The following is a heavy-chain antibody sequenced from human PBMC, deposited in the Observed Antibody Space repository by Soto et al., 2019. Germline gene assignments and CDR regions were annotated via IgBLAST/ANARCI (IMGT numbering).Heavy chain of an antibody. Sequence: PGESLKISCKGSGYSFTSYWIGWVRQMPGKGLERMGIIYPGDSDTRYSPSFQGQVTISADKSISTAYLQWSSLKASDTAMYYCARQGGGSRYYYYYMDVWGKGTTVTVSS. CDR1: GYSFTSYW. V-gene: IGHV5-51*01. CDR3: ARQGGGSRYYYYYMDV. CDR2: IYPGDSDT. D-gene: IGHD2-15*01. J-gene: IGHJ6*03.